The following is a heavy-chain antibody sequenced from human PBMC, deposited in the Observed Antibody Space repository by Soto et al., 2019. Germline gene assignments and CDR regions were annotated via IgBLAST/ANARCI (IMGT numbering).Heavy chain of an antibody. J-gene: IGHJ4*02. Sequence: LSLTCSVSGVSIKSGGFYWTWIRQLPGKGLEWIGDIYYTGSTFYHPSLETRVTLSLDTSNNQFSLNLGSVTAADTAVYYCATQPRYDSSGYFYYWGQGTLVTVSS. V-gene: IGHV4-31*03. CDR2: IYYTGST. D-gene: IGHD3-22*01. CDR3: ATQPRYDSSGYFYY. CDR1: GVSIKSGGFY.